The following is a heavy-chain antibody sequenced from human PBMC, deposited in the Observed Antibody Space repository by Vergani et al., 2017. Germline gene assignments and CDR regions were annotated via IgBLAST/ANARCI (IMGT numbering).Heavy chain of an antibody. CDR1: GGTFSSYA. Sequence: QVQLVQSGAEVKKPGSSVKVSCKASGGTFSSYAISWVRQAPGQGLEWMGGIIPIFGTANYAQKFQGRVTITADESTSTAYMELSSLRSEDTAVYYCARGVEGYSSSSDCSSRRGYYYDLDIWGKGTTVTVSS. D-gene: IGHD2-2*01. J-gene: IGHJ6*03. CDR3: ARGVEGYSSSSDCSSRRGYYYDLDI. V-gene: IGHV1-69*01. CDR2: IIPIFGTA.